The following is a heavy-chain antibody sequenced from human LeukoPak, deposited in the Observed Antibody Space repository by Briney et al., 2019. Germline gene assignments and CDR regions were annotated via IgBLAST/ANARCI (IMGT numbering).Heavy chain of an antibody. CDR2: IYSGGST. CDR1: GFTVSGNY. CDR3: ARARYCSGGSYYGIYYFDY. V-gene: IGHV3-66*02. Sequence: GGSLRLSCAASGFTVSGNYMSWVRQAPGKGLEGVSVIYSGGSTYYADSVKGRFTISRDNSKNTLYLQMNSLRAEDTAVYYCARARYCSGGSYYGIYYFDYWGQGTLVTVSS. J-gene: IGHJ4*02. D-gene: IGHD2-15*01.